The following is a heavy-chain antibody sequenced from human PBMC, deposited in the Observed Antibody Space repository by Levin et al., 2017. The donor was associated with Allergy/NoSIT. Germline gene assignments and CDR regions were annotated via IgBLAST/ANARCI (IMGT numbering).Heavy chain of an antibody. V-gene: IGHV1-2*06. J-gene: IGHJ3*02. CDR2: INPNSGGT. D-gene: IGHD6-19*01. CDR3: ARDKSERSSGWPADAFDI. CDR1: GYTFTGYY. Sequence: ASVKVSCKASGYTFTGYYMHWVRQAPGQGLEWMGRINPNSGGTNYAQKFQGRVTMTRDTSISTAYMELSRLRSDDTAVYYCARDKSERSSGWPADAFDIWGQGTMVTVSS.